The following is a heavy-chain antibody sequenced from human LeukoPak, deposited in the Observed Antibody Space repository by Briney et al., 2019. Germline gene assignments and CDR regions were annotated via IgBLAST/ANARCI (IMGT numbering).Heavy chain of an antibody. CDR2: ISSSGSTI. CDR1: GFTFSSYE. V-gene: IGHV3-48*03. CDR3: ASFPTTVADDYFDY. Sequence: GGSLRLSCAASGFTFSSYEMNWVRQAPGKGLEWVSYISSSGSTIYYADSAKGRFTISRDNAKNSLYLQMNSLRAEDTAVYYCASFPTTVADDYFDYWGQGTLVTVSS. J-gene: IGHJ4*02. D-gene: IGHD4-17*01.